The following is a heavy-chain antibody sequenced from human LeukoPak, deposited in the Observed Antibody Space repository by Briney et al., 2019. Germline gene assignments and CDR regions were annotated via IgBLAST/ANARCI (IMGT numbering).Heavy chain of an antibody. V-gene: IGHV3-53*01. CDR2: IYSGGST. CDR3: ARDLGYSSGWTNWFDP. D-gene: IGHD6-19*01. J-gene: IGHJ5*02. CDR1: GFTSSDYY. Sequence: AGGSLRLSCAASGFTSSDYYMSWVRQAPGKGLEWVSVIYSGGSTYYADSVKGRFTISRDNSKNTLYLQMNSLRAEDTAVYYCARDLGYSSGWTNWFDPWGQGTLVTVSS.